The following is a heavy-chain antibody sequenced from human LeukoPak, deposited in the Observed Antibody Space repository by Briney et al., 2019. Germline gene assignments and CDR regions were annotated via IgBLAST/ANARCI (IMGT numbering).Heavy chain of an antibody. V-gene: IGHV1-24*01. CDR1: GHSHTELS. J-gene: IGHJ4*02. Sequence: ASESVLYKVSGHSHTELSTHWVRQAPGKGLEGMGGFAPGSGEIIYEQKFQDRVTMTEDTSTDTAYMELSSLRSEDTALYYCTTGTHYDLLPFWGQGTLVTVSS. D-gene: IGHD3-9*01. CDR3: TTGTHYDLLPF. CDR2: FAPGSGEI.